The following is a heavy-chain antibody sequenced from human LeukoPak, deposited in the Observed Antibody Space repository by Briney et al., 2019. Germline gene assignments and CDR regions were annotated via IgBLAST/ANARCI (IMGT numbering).Heavy chain of an antibody. CDR2: IIPILGIA. CDR1: GGTFSSYT. D-gene: IGHD6-13*01. V-gene: IGHV1-69*02. CDR3: ASGTTVSSSAAASFDY. J-gene: IGHJ4*02. Sequence: SVKVSCKASGGTFSSYTISWVRQAPGQGLEWMGRIIPILGIANYAQKFQGRVTITADESTSTAYMELSSLRSEDTAVYYCASGTTVSSSAAASFDYWGQGTLVTVSS.